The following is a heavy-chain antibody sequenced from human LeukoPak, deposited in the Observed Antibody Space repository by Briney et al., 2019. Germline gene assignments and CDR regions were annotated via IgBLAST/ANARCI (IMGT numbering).Heavy chain of an antibody. D-gene: IGHD3-10*01. CDR3: ARGEYYGSGSYYPGDY. V-gene: IGHV4-31*01. CDR1: GGSISSGGYY. CDR2: THNSGST. Sequence: PSQTLSLACTVSGGSISSGGYYWSWIRQHPGKGLEWIGYTHNSGSTYYNPSLKSPVSISVDTSKSHFSLRLSSVTAADTAVYYCARGEYYGSGSYYPGDYWGQGTLVTVSS. J-gene: IGHJ4*02.